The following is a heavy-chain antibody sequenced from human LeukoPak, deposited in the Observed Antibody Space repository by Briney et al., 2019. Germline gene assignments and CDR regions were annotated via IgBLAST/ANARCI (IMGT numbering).Heavy chain of an antibody. D-gene: IGHD3-22*01. CDR3: ATRSIASSGYFAFDI. Sequence: ASVKVSCKVSGYTLTELSMHWVRQAPGKGLEWRGGFDPEDGETIYAQKFQGRVTMTEDTSTDTAYMELSSLRSEDTAVYYCATRSIASSGYFAFDIWGQGTMVTVSS. J-gene: IGHJ3*02. V-gene: IGHV1-24*01. CDR2: FDPEDGET. CDR1: GYTLTELS.